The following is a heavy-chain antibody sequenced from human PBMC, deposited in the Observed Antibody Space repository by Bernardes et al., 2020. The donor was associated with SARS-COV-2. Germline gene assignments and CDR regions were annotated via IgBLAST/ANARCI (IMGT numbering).Heavy chain of an antibody. Sequence: GGSLRLSCAASGFTLSAFAMSWVRQAPGKGLEWVSAITSHGESTYYADSVKGRFTISRDNSKNTLYLQMNSLTAEDTAVYFCAKDQLVRSGELSADFWGQGTLVTVSS. CDR2: ITSHGEST. V-gene: IGHV3-23*01. D-gene: IGHD3-16*02. CDR3: AKDQLVRSGELSADF. J-gene: IGHJ4*02. CDR1: GFTLSAFA.